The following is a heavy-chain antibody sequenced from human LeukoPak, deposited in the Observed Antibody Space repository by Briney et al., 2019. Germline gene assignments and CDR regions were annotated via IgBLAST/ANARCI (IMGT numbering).Heavy chain of an antibody. D-gene: IGHD3-10*01. CDR1: GFTFSNCG. CDR2: IGGDGTT. Sequence: GGSLRLSCATSGFTFSNCGMSWVRQAPGKGPQWLSVIGGDGTTYYADSVKGRFTVSRDNSENTLYLQMNSLRAEDTAVYYCAKGPYGLGIYYGMDVWGQGTTVTV. V-gene: IGHV3-23*01. J-gene: IGHJ6*02. CDR3: AKGPYGLGIYYGMDV.